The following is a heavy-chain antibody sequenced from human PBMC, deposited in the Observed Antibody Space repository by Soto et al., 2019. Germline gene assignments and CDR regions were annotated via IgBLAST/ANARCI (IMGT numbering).Heavy chain of an antibody. CDR2: IRSKAYGGTT. Sequence: PGGSLRLSCTASGFTFGDYAMSWFRQAPGKGLEWVGFIRSKAYGGTTEYAASVKGRFTISRDDSKSIAYLQMNSLKTEDTAVYYCTREDSRGYCSSTSCYHQHYGMDVWGQGTTVTVSS. V-gene: IGHV3-49*03. D-gene: IGHD2-2*01. J-gene: IGHJ6*02. CDR1: GFTFGDYA. CDR3: TREDSRGYCSSTSCYHQHYGMDV.